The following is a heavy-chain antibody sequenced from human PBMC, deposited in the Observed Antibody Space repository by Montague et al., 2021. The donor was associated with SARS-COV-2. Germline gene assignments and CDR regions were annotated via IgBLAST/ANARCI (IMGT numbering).Heavy chain of an antibody. D-gene: IGHD2/OR15-2a*01. CDR3: VRVPYRLLVVTRDYGIDV. J-gene: IGHJ6*02. CDR1: GGSLSGYY. CDR2: ISHSGST. Sequence: SETLSLTCAVYGGSLSGYYWSWIRQPPGEGLEWIAEISHSGSTSYNPSLKSRVTISVDTSKNQFSLKLSSATAADTAVYYCVRVPYRLLVVTRDYGIDVWGQGTTVTVSS. V-gene: IGHV4-34*01.